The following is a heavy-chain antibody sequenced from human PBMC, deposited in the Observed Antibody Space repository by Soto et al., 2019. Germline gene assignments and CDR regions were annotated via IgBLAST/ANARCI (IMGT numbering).Heavy chain of an antibody. V-gene: IGHV3-64D*06. CDR3: VKSRGGNNFDFFD. CDR1: GFTFSSYA. J-gene: IGHJ4*02. D-gene: IGHD5-12*01. CDR2: IRGNGDPP. Sequence: GSLRLSCAASGFTFSSYAMHWVRQAPGKGLEYVSGIRGNGDPPFYADSVKGRFTISRDNSKNTLYLQMSSLSADDTAVYYCVKSRGGNNFDFFDWGQGALVTVSS.